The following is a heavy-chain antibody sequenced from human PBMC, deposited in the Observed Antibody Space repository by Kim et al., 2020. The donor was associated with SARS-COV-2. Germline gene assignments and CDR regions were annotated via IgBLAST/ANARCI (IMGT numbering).Heavy chain of an antibody. CDR1: GFTFSSYA. V-gene: IGHV3-23*01. CDR2: ISGSGGST. Sequence: GGSLRLSCAASGFTFSSYAMSWVRQAPGKGLEWVSAISGSGGSTYYADSVKGRFTISRDNSKNTLYLQMNSLRAEDTAVYYCAKDLFGAAAAGIIFGYWGQGTLVTVSS. D-gene: IGHD6-13*01. J-gene: IGHJ4*02. CDR3: AKDLFGAAAAGIIFGY.